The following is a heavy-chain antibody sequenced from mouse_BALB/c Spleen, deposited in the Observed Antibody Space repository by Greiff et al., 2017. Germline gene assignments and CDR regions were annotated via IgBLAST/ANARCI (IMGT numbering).Heavy chain of an antibody. V-gene: IGHV2-9*02. Sequence: VKLMESGPGLVAPSQSLSITCTVSGFSLTSYGVHWVRQPPGKGLEWLGVIWAGGSTNYNSALMSRLSISKDNSKSQVFLKMNSLQTDDTAMYYCARDRDGYLDYWGQGTTLTVSS. CDR1: GFSLTSYG. D-gene: IGHD2-3*01. CDR3: ARDRDGYLDY. J-gene: IGHJ2*01. CDR2: IWAGGST.